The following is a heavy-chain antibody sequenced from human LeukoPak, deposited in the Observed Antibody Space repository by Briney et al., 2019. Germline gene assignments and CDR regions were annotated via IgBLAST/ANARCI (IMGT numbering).Heavy chain of an antibody. D-gene: IGHD2-2*01. CDR1: GGTFSSYA. CDR3: ARLFTPRNCSTTSCYWKGWFDP. V-gene: IGHV1-69*13. CDR2: IIPIFGTA. Sequence: SVKVSCKASGGTFSSYAISWVRQAPGQGLEWMGGIIPIFGTANYAQEFQGRVTITADEFTSTAYMELSSLRSEDTAVYYCARLFTPRNCSTTSCYWKGWFDPWGQGTLVTVSS. J-gene: IGHJ5*02.